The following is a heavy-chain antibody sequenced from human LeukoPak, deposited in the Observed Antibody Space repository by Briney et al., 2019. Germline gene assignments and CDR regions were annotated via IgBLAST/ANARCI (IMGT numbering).Heavy chain of an antibody. CDR2: INHSGST. CDR1: GGSVSSGSYY. Sequence: KPSETLSLTCTVSGGSVSSGSYYWSWIRQPPGKGLEWIGEINHSGSTNYNPSLKSRVTISVDTSKNQFSLKLSSVTAADTAVYYCARGSYYGSGSYYTSGTLFDYWGQGTLVTVSS. V-gene: IGHV4-61*01. J-gene: IGHJ4*02. D-gene: IGHD3-10*01. CDR3: ARGSYYGSGSYYTSGTLFDY.